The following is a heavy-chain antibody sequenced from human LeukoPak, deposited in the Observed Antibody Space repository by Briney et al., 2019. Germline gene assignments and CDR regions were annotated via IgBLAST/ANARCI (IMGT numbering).Heavy chain of an antibody. Sequence: SETLSLTCTVSGGSISGYYWSWIRQPPGKGLEWIGYIYYSGSTNYNPSLKSRVTISVDTSKNQFSLKLSSVTAADTAVYYCARTYGGKHFDYWGQGTLVTVSS. J-gene: IGHJ4*02. D-gene: IGHD4-23*01. V-gene: IGHV4-59*01. CDR3: ARTYGGKHFDY. CDR1: GGSISGYY. CDR2: IYYSGST.